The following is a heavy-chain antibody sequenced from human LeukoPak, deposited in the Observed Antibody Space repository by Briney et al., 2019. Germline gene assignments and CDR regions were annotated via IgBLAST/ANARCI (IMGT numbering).Heavy chain of an antibody. CDR3: ATSPVYSYGHPYYFDY. J-gene: IGHJ4*02. CDR2: IRYDGSNK. CDR1: GFTFSSYG. D-gene: IGHD5-18*01. V-gene: IGHV3-30*02. Sequence: GGSLRLSCAASGFTFSSYGMHWVRQAPGKGLEWVAFIRYDGSNKYYADSVKGRFTISKNNAKNSLYLQMNSLRAEDTAVYFCATSPVYSYGHPYYFDYWGKGTLVTVSS.